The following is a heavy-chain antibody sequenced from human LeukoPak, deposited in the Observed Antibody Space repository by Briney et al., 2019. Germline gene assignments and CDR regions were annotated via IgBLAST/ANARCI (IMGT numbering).Heavy chain of an antibody. D-gene: IGHD3-22*01. V-gene: IGHV4-31*03. Sequence: SQTLSLTCTVSGGSISSGGYYWSWIRQHPGKGLGWIGYIYYSGSTYYNPSLKSRVTISVDTSKNQFSLKLSSVTAADTAVYYCARGSIVVVTSFDIWGQGTMVTVSS. J-gene: IGHJ3*02. CDR3: ARGSIVVVTSFDI. CDR1: GGSISSGGYY. CDR2: IYYSGST.